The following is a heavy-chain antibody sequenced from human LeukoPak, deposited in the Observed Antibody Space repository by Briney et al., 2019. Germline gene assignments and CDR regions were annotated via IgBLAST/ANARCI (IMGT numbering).Heavy chain of an antibody. V-gene: IGHV3-30*02. J-gene: IGHJ4*02. CDR3: ARDGDMRTTTIFGVVLG. D-gene: IGHD3-3*01. CDR2: LRHDGSYK. CDR1: GFTFSSYG. Sequence: GGSLRLSCAASGFTFSSYGMHWVRQAPGKGLEWVAFLRHDGSYKNYADSVKGRFTISRDNSKNTLYLQMNSLRAEDTAVYYCARDGDMRTTTIFGVVLGWGQGTLVTVSS.